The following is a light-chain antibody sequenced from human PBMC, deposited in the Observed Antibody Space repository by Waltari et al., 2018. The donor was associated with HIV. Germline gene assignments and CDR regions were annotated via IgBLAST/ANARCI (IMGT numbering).Light chain of an antibody. J-gene: IGLJ2*01. CDR1: ALPNRH. V-gene: IGLV3-25*03. CDR3: QSADRSGSHVV. Sequence: SYELTQPPPMSVSPGQTARIPCFGDALPNRHASCYKQRPGQAPVLVIYKHRERPSGIPERVAGSNSGTTVTLIISGVQPEDEADYYCQSADRSGSHVVFGGGTKVTV. CDR2: KHR.